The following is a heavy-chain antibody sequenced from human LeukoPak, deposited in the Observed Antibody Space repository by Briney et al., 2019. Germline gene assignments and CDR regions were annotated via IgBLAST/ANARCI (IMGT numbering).Heavy chain of an antibody. CDR2: ISGSGGST. J-gene: IGHJ4*02. CDR1: GFTFSSYA. Sequence: GGSLTLSCAASGFTFSSYAMSWVRQAPGKGLEWVSAISGSGGSTYYADSVKGRFTISRDNSKNTLYLQTNSLRAEDTAVYYCAKDLYWSGYSSGFDYWGQGTLVTVSS. CDR3: AKDLYWSGYSSGFDY. D-gene: IGHD6-19*01. V-gene: IGHV3-23*01.